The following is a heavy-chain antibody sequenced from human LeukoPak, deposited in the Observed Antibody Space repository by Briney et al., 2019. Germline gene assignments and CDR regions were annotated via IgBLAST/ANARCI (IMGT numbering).Heavy chain of an antibody. CDR3: ARPMTDYCGRGGYCGLYGL. CDR1: GGTFMTDI. J-gene: IGHJ4*02. CDR2: IIPISVSA. Sequence: GASVKVSCKASGGTFMTDIFNWLRQATGQSPEWMGGIIPISVSAHSAKRFQGRLTITAEESTSTVYMELSFLTSEDTAVYYCARPMTDYCGRGGYCGLYGLWGQRTLVIVSS. D-gene: IGHD3-22*01. V-gene: IGHV1-69*13.